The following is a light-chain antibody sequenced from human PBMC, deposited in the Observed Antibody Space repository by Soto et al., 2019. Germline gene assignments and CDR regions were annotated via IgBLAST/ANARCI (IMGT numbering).Light chain of an antibody. V-gene: IGKV3D-15*01. CDR1: KRIDSD. CDR3: QQYNNWLVT. Sequence: EIGMTKSPATVSVSQRETTRLSCSASKRIDSDVVGYQQQVGENPRMLIHGASSRATGIAARFIGSGSGTEVTPTTIGLQYEDFATYYCQQYNNWLVTFGGGTKVDIK. J-gene: IGKJ4*01. CDR2: GAS.